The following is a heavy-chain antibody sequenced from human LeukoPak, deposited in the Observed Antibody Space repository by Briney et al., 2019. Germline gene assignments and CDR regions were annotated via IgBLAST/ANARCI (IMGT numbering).Heavy chain of an antibody. V-gene: IGHV1-18*01. CDR2: ISAYNGNT. CDR1: GYTFINYG. Sequence: ASVKVSCKASGYTFINYGITWVRQAPGQGLEWMGWISAYNGNTNYAQKVQGRVTMTTDTSTSTAYMELRSLRSGGTAVYYCARDLNHYDSSGYYLYWGQGTLVTVSS. CDR3: ARDLNHYDSSGYYLY. J-gene: IGHJ4*02. D-gene: IGHD3-22*01.